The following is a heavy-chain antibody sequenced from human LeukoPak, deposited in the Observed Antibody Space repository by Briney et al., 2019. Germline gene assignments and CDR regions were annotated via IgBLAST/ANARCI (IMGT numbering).Heavy chain of an antibody. J-gene: IGHJ3*02. D-gene: IGHD2-8*01. CDR1: GGSISSYY. CDR3: ARGYCTNGVCRDAFDI. Sequence: SETLSLTCTVSGGSISSYYWSWIRQPAGKGLEWIGRIYTSGSTNYNPSLKSRVTMSVDTSKNQFSLKLSSVTAADTAVYYCARGYCTNGVCRDAFDIWGQGTMVTVSS. CDR2: IYTSGST. V-gene: IGHV4-4*07.